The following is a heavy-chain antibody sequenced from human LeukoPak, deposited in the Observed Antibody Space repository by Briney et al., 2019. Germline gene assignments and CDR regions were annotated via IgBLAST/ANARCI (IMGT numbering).Heavy chain of an antibody. J-gene: IGHJ4*02. D-gene: IGHD6-19*01. CDR2: INPNSGGT. Sequence: ASVKVSCKASGYTFTGYYMHWVRQAPGQGLEWIGWINPNSGGTNYAQKFQGRVTMTRDTSISTAYMELSRLRSDDTAVYYCARETSSGWYWFDYWGQGTLVTVSS. CDR1: GYTFTGYY. V-gene: IGHV1-2*02. CDR3: ARETSSGWYWFDY.